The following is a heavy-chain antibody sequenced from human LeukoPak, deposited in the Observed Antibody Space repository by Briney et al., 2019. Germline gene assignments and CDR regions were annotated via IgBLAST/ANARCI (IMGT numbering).Heavy chain of an antibody. Sequence: GGSLRLSCAASGFTFDDYDMSWVRQAPGKGLEWVSGINWNGGSTGYADSVKGRFTISRDNAKNSLYLQMNSLRAEDTALYYCARVLVGRYYYYMDVWGKGTMVTVSS. CDR1: GFTFDDYD. CDR3: ARVLVGRYYYYMDV. D-gene: IGHD2-15*01. V-gene: IGHV3-20*04. J-gene: IGHJ6*03. CDR2: INWNGGST.